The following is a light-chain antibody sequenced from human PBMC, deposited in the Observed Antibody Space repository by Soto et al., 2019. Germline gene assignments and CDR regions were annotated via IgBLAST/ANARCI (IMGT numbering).Light chain of an antibody. CDR1: SSDVGGYNY. Sequence: QSVLTQPPSASGSPGQSVTISCTGSSSDVGGYNYVSWYQQYPGKAPKLMIYEVSKRPSGVPDRFSGSKSGNTASLTVSGLQAEDEAYYHCKSYDSRMSPTYVFGTGTKVT. CDR3: KSYDSRMSPTYV. J-gene: IGLJ1*01. CDR2: EVS. V-gene: IGLV2-8*01.